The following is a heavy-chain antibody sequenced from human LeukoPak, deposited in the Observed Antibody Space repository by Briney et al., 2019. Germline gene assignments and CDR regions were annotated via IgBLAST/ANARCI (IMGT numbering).Heavy chain of an antibody. CDR1: GGSISSYC. Sequence: SETLSLTCTVSGGSISSYCWSWIRQPPGKGLEWIGYICYSGSTKYNPSLKSRVTISEDTSNNQFSLKLSSVTAADTAVYYCARYNGAFGFDYWGQGTLVTVSS. CDR2: ICYSGST. J-gene: IGHJ4*02. D-gene: IGHD1-26*01. CDR3: ARYNGAFGFDY. V-gene: IGHV4-59*01.